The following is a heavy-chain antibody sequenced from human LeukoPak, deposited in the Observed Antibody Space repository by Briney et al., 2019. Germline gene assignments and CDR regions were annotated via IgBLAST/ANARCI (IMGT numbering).Heavy chain of an antibody. Sequence: ASVKVSCKASGYTFTGYYMHWVRQAPGQGLEWMGWINPNSGGTNYAQKFQGRVTMTRDTSISTVYMELSSLRSEDTAVYYCARGRGYSYGHLDYYYYMDVWGKGTTVTVSS. CDR3: ARGRGYSYGHLDYYYYMDV. J-gene: IGHJ6*03. V-gene: IGHV1-2*02. CDR1: GYTFTGYY. D-gene: IGHD5-18*01. CDR2: INPNSGGT.